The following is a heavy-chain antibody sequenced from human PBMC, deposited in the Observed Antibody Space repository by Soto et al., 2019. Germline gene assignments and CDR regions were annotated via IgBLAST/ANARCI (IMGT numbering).Heavy chain of an antibody. J-gene: IGHJ4*02. Sequence: QVQLVESGGGVVQPGRSLRLSCAASGFTFSSYDMHWVRQAPGKGLEWVAVISYDGSNKYYADSVKGRFTISRDNSKNTLYLQMNSLRAEDTAVYYCAKARRIAAALPLDYWGQGTLVTVSS. CDR3: AKARRIAAALPLDY. CDR1: GFTFSSYD. CDR2: ISYDGSNK. D-gene: IGHD6-13*01. V-gene: IGHV3-30*18.